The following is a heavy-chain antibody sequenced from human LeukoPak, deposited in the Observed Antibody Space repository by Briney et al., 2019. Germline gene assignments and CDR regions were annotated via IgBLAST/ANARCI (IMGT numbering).Heavy chain of an antibody. V-gene: IGHV3-64*01. CDR3: ARDYNTGWALDD. J-gene: IGHJ4*02. CDR2: IGSNGGNP. Sequence: GGSLRLSCAASGFTFSSYEMNWVRQAPGKGLEWVSSIGSNGGNPFYANCVKGRFTISRDNSKNTLYLQMGSLRAEDMAVYYCARDYNTGWALDDWGQGTLVTVSS. D-gene: IGHD6-19*01. CDR1: GFTFSSYE.